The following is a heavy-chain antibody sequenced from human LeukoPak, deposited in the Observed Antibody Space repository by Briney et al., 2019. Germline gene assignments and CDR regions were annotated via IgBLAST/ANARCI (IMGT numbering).Heavy chain of an antibody. CDR1: GFTLSSYS. J-gene: IGHJ4*02. V-gene: IGHV3-21*01. CDR3: ARDLVAVAGTDY. Sequence: GGSLRLSCAASGFTLSSYSMTWVRQAPGKGLEWVSSISSSSSYIYYADSVKGRFTISRDNAKNSLYLQMNSLRAEDTAVYYCARDLVAVAGTDYWGQGTLVTVSS. D-gene: IGHD6-19*01. CDR2: ISSSSSYI.